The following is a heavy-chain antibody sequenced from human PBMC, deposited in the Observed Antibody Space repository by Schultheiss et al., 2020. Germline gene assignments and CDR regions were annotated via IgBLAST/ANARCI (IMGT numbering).Heavy chain of an antibody. CDR3: AREPPARRERYGCDY. J-gene: IGHJ4*02. Sequence: ASVKVSCKASGYTFTSYDINWVRQAPGQGLEWMGWISAYNGNTNYAQKLQGRVTMTTDTSTSTAYMELRSLRSDDTAVYYCAREPPARRERYGCDYWGQGTLVTVAS. V-gene: IGHV1-18*01. D-gene: IGHD1-26*01. CDR2: ISAYNGNT. CDR1: GYTFTSYD.